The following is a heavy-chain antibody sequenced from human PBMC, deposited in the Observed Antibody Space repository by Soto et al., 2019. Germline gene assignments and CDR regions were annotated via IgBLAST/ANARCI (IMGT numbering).Heavy chain of an antibody. V-gene: IGHV1-69*02. CDR2: IIPILGIA. CDR1: GGTFSSYT. Sequence: SVKVSCKASGGTFSSYTISWVRQAPGQGLEWMGRIIPILGIANYAQKFQGRVTITADKSTSTAYMELSSLRSEDTAMYYCARGLEWSWSLDPWGQGTLVTVSS. J-gene: IGHJ5*02. CDR3: ARGLEWSWSLDP. D-gene: IGHD3-3*01.